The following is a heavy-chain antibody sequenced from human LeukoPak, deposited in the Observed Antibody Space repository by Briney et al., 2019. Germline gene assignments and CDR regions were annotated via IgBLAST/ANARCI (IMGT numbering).Heavy chain of an antibody. CDR1: GFTFISYW. V-gene: IGHV3-7*01. CDR3: ARGGIELYFY. J-gene: IGHJ4*02. Sequence: PGGSLRLSCAASGFTFISYWMTWVRQAPGKGLEWVANIKQDGSEKYYVDSVKGRFTISRDNAKNSLYLQMNSLRAEDTAVYYCARGGIELYFYWGQGTLVTVSS. D-gene: IGHD5-18*01. CDR2: IKQDGSEK.